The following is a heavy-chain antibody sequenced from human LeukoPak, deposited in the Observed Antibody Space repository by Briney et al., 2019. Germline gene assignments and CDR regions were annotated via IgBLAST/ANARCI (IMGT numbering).Heavy chain of an antibody. CDR3: AKDHCNNGVCYYFDY. Sequence: KPSETLSLTCTVSGGSISGYYWSCIRQSPGKGLEWIAYVYSSGSTNYNPSLYSRVTISLDTSKNQFSLKLTSVTAADTAVYYCAKDHCNNGVCYYFDYWGQGTLVTVSS. CDR2: VYSSGST. J-gene: IGHJ4*02. CDR1: GGSISGYY. V-gene: IGHV4-59*12. D-gene: IGHD2-8*01.